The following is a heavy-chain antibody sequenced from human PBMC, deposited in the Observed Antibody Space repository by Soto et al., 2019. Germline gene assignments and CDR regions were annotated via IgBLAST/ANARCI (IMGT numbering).Heavy chain of an antibody. V-gene: IGHV4-34*01. CDR1: GGSFSGYY. D-gene: IGHD6-6*01. CDR3: ARGKGRYSSSAYYFDY. Sequence: QVQLQQWGAGLLKPSETLSLTCAVYGGSFSGYYWSWIRQPPVKGLEWIGEINHSGSTNYNPSLKSRVTISVDTSKNQFSLKLSSVTAADTAVYYCARGKGRYSSSAYYFDYWGQGTLVTVSS. J-gene: IGHJ4*02. CDR2: INHSGST.